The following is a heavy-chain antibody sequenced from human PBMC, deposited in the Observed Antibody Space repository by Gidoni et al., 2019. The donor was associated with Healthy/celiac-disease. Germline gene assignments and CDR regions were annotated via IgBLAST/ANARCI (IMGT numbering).Heavy chain of an antibody. CDR3: ARDLRVTTYGMDV. Sequence: QLQLQESGPGLVKPSETLSLTCTVSGGSISSSSYYWGWIRQPPGKGLEWIGSIYYSGSTYYNPSLKSRVTISVDTSKNQFSLKLSSVTAADTAVYCCARDLRVTTYGMDVWGQGTTVTVSS. V-gene: IGHV4-39*07. CDR2: IYYSGST. D-gene: IGHD4-17*01. J-gene: IGHJ6*02. CDR1: GGSISSSSYY.